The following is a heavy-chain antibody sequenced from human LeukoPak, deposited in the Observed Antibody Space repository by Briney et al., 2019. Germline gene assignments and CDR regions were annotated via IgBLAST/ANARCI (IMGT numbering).Heavy chain of an antibody. Sequence: GGSLRLSCAASGFSFSNYAMSWVRQAPGKGLEWVSAISGSGGSTYYADSVKGRFTISRDNSKNTLYLQMNSLRAEDTAVYYCAKETYSSSSYMRNDAFDIWGQGTMVTVSS. CDR1: GFSFSNYA. CDR3: AKETYSSSSYMRNDAFDI. V-gene: IGHV3-23*01. J-gene: IGHJ3*02. D-gene: IGHD6-6*01. CDR2: ISGSGGST.